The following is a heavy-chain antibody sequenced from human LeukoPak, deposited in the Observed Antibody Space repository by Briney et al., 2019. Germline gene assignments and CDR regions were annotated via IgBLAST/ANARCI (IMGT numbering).Heavy chain of an antibody. CDR3: AKAIVVVVAAKSYYYYGMDV. V-gene: IGHV3-23*01. Sequence: GGSLRLSCAASAFTFSSYSMNWVRQAPGKGLEWVSAISGSGGSTYYADSVKGRFTISRDNSKNTLYLQMNSLRAEDTAVYYCAKAIVVVVAAKSYYYYGMDVWGKGTTVTVSS. J-gene: IGHJ6*04. CDR1: AFTFSSYS. D-gene: IGHD2-15*01. CDR2: ISGSGGST.